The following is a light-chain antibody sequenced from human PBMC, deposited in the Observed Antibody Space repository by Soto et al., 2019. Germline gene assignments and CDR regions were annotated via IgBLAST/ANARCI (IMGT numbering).Light chain of an antibody. CDR2: WAS. V-gene: IGKV4-1*01. CDR1: QSVLYSSNNKNY. Sequence: DIVMTQSPDSLAVSLGERATINCKSSQSVLYSSNNKNYLAWYQQKPGQHPKLLIYWASTRESRVPDRFSGSGSGTDFTLTISSLQAEYVAVYYCQQYYSTPRTFGQGTKVEIK. J-gene: IGKJ1*01. CDR3: QQYYSTPRT.